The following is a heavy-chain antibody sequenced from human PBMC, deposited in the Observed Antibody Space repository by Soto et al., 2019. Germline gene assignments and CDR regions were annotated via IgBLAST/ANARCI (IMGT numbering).Heavy chain of an antibody. Sequence: QVQLVQSGAEVKKPGSSGKVSCKASGDAFTNYIFDWVRQAPGQGLEWMGGIIPMFGTPKYAQTFQDRVTISAGVSTGTAYLELTSLRFDDTAVYYCARGRDQPPVGLYFDSWGEGTRVTVSS. CDR1: GDAFTNYI. CDR2: IIPMFGTP. CDR3: ARGRDQPPVGLYFDS. V-gene: IGHV1-69*01. J-gene: IGHJ4*02. D-gene: IGHD1-26*01.